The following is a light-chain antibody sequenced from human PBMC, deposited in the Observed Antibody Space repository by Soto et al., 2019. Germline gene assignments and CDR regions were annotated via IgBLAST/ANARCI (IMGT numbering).Light chain of an antibody. CDR2: EGS. CDR1: SRDVGSYNL. J-gene: IGLJ2*01. Sequence: QSALTQPDSVSGFPGQSITISCTGTSRDVGSYNLVSWYQQHPGKAPKLMIYEGSKRPSGVSNRFSGSKSGNTASLTISGLQAEDEADYYCCSYAGSSTLVFGGGTKLTVL. V-gene: IGLV2-23*01. CDR3: CSYAGSSTLV.